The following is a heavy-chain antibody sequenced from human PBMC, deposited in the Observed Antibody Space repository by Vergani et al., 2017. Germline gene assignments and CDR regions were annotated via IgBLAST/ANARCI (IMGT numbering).Heavy chain of an antibody. Sequence: QLQLQESGPGLVKPSATLSLTCSVSGASIRSSNYYWGWIRQPPGKGLEWIASIYYSGSTYYIPSLKSRVTISVDTSKNQFSLKLSSVTAADTAVYFCARHSTVEWLVKLGWIDPGGQGILVTVSS. V-gene: IGHV4-39*01. CDR3: ARHSTVEWLVKLGWIDP. CDR1: GASIRSSNYY. CDR2: IYYSGST. J-gene: IGHJ5*02. D-gene: IGHD6-19*01.